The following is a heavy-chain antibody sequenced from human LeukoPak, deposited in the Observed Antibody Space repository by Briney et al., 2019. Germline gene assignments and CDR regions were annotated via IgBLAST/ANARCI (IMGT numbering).Heavy chain of an antibody. CDR2: INDSRST. CDR3: ARGPPAVYDVLTGYYRFDY. J-gene: IGHJ4*02. D-gene: IGHD3-9*01. CDR1: GGSFNGYY. Sequence: PSETLSLTCAVHGGSFNGYYWSWIRQPPGKGLEWIGEINDSRSTKYNPSLKSRVTISVDTSKNQFSLKLNSVTAADTAVYYCARGPPAVYDVLTGYYRFDYWGQGTLVTVSS. V-gene: IGHV4-34*01.